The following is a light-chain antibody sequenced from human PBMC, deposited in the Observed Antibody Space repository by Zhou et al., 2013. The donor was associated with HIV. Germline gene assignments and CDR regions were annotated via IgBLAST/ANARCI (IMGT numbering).Light chain of an antibody. J-gene: IGKJ2*01. CDR3: MQALHSPYT. CDR1: QSLVYSDGNTY. Sequence: DVVMTQSPLSLPVTLGQPASISCRSSQSLVYSDGNTYLNWFQQRPGQSPRRLIYKVSNRDSGVPDRFSGSGSGTDFTLKISRVEAEDVGLYYCMQALHSPYTFGQGTKLEIK. V-gene: IGKV2-30*01. CDR2: KVS.